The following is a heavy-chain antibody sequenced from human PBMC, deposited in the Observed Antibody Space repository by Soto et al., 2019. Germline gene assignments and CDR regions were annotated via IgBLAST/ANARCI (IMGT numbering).Heavy chain of an antibody. CDR3: ARHTPAISISDH. CDR2: IYHSGST. CDR1: GGSISSSSYY. D-gene: IGHD2-15*01. J-gene: IGHJ4*02. V-gene: IGHV4-39*01. Sequence: SETLSLTCTVSGGSISSSSYYWGWIRQPPGKGLEWIGYIYHSGSTYYNPSLKSRVTISVDTSKNQFSLKLSSVTAADTAVYYCARHTPAISISDHWGQGTLVTVSS.